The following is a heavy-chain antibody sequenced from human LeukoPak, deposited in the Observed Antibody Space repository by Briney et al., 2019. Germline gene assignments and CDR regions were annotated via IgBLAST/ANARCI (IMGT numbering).Heavy chain of an antibody. V-gene: IGHV3-20*04. CDR1: GFTSDDYG. J-gene: IGHJ3*02. Sequence: GGSLRLSCAASGFTSDDYGMSWVRQAPGKGLEWVSGINWNGGSTGYADSVKGRFTISRDNAKNSLYLQMNSLRAEDTALYYCARGVWSGPHLDAFDIWGQGTMVTVSS. D-gene: IGHD3-3*01. CDR3: ARGVWSGPHLDAFDI. CDR2: INWNGGST.